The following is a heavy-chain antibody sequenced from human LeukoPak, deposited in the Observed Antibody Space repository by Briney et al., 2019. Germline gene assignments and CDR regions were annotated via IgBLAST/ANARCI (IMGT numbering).Heavy chain of an antibody. CDR2: IRYDGSNK. J-gene: IGHJ4*02. Sequence: GGSLRLSCAASGCTFSSYGMHWVRQAPGKGLEWVAFIRYDGSNKYYADSVKGRFTISRDNSKNTLYLQMNSLRAEDTAVYYCAKGLGYCSSTSCEGYWGQGTLVTVSS. CDR3: AKGLGYCSSTSCEGY. V-gene: IGHV3-30*02. CDR1: GCTFSSYG. D-gene: IGHD2-2*01.